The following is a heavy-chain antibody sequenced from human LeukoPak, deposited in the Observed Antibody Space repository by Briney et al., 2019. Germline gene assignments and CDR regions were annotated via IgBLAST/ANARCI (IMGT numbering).Heavy chain of an antibody. J-gene: IGHJ4*02. CDR1: GGSISSGSYY. CDR3: AREDKLWFGDP. CDR2: IYTSGST. V-gene: IGHV4-61*02. D-gene: IGHD3-10*01. Sequence: PSETLSLTCTVSGGSISSGSYYWSWIRQPAGKGLEWIGRIYTSGSTNYNPSLKSRVTISVDTSKNQFSLKLSSVTAADTAVYYRAREDKLWFGDPWGQGTLVTVSS.